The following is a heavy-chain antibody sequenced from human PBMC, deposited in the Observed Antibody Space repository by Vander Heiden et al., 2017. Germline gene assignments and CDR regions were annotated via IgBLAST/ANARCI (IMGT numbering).Heavy chain of an antibody. D-gene: IGHD4-17*01. CDR1: GYTFTSYG. J-gene: IGHJ4*02. Sequence: QVQLVQSGAEVKKPGASVKVSCKASGYTFTSYGISWVRQAPGQGLEWMGWISAYNGNTNYAQKLQGRVTMTTDTSTSTAYMELRSLRSDDTAVYYCARGVTTVVTPWGPPTPYFDYWGQGTLVTVSS. V-gene: IGHV1-18*01. CDR3: ARGVTTVVTPWGPPTPYFDY. CDR2: ISAYNGNT.